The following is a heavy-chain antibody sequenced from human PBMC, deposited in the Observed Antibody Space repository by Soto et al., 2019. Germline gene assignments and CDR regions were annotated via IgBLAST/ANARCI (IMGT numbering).Heavy chain of an antibody. CDR3: ARDYYRFNSGYGFSMDV. J-gene: IGHJ6*02. V-gene: IGHV3-30*03. D-gene: IGHD5-12*01. Sequence: GGSLRLSCPVSGFSFRDYGMHWVRQAPGKGLEWVAVISYDGSNKYYADSVKGRFTISRDNSKNTLYLQMNSLRAEDTAVYYCARDYYRFNSGYGFSMDVWGQGTTVTVSS. CDR2: ISYDGSNK. CDR1: GFSFRDYG.